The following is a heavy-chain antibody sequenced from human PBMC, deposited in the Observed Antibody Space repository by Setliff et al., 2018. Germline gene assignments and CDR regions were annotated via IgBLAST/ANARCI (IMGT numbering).Heavy chain of an antibody. D-gene: IGHD2-21*02. CDR1: GESFSGHY. V-gene: IGHV4-34*01. CDR2: INHSGST. J-gene: IGHJ4*02. Sequence: LSLTCAVYGESFSGHYWSWIRQPPGKGLEWIGEINHSGSTNYNPSLKSRVTISVDTSKNQFSLKLSSVAAADTAVYYCARGLDVCGGGACYTDGPYYFDYWGLGTLVTVSS. CDR3: ARGLDVCGGGACYTDGPYYFDY.